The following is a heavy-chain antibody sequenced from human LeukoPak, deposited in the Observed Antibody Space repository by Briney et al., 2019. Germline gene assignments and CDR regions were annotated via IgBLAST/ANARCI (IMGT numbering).Heavy chain of an antibody. J-gene: IGHJ4*02. CDR1: EFTFSNYA. V-gene: IGHV3-23*01. CDR2: ISGGGGST. CDR3: ARDLHPRYYLPDY. D-gene: IGHD1-26*01. Sequence: PGGSLRLSCAASEFTFSNYAMNWVRQAPGKGLEWVSGISGGGGSTYYADSVKGRFTISRDNSKNTLYLQMDSLRAEDTALYYCARDLHPRYYLPDYWGQGTLVTVSS.